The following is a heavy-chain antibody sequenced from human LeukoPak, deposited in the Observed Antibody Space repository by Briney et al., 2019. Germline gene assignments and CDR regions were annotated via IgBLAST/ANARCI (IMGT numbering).Heavy chain of an antibody. CDR2: INPNSGDT. V-gene: IGHV1-2*02. D-gene: IGHD5-12*01. J-gene: IGHJ4*02. Sequence: ASVKVSCKASGYTFTGYYMHWVRQAPGQGLEWMEWINPNSGDTDYAQKFQGRVTMTGDTSISTAYVELSRLISADTAVYYCARVVGVWGSGYNLLGSYYFDYWGQGTLVTVSS. CDR1: GYTFTGYY. CDR3: ARVVGVWGSGYNLLGSYYFDY.